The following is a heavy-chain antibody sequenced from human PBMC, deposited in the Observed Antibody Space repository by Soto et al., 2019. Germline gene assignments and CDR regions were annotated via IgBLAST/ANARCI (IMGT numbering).Heavy chain of an antibody. CDR3: AKVVPSDCSSITCRYFDY. V-gene: IGHV3-23*01. D-gene: IGHD2-2*01. Sequence: GGSLRLSCAASGFTFSSYAMSWVRQAPGKGLEWVSTVSVSGANTYYADSVKGRFTISRDSSKNTLYLQMNSLRVEDTAMYYCAKVVPSDCSSITCRYFDYWGLGTLVTVSS. J-gene: IGHJ4*02. CDR2: VSVSGANT. CDR1: GFTFSSYA.